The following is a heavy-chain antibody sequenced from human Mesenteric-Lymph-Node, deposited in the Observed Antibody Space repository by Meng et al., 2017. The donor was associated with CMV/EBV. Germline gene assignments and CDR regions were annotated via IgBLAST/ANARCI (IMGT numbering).Heavy chain of an antibody. CDR1: GGSISSSSYY. CDR2: IYYSGST. Sequence: SETLSLTCTVSGGSISSSSYYWGWIRQPPGKGLEWIGSIYYSGSTYYNPSLKSRVTISVDTSKNQFSLKLTSVTAADTAVYYCAREVTWELRGHWFDPWGQGTLVTVSS. J-gene: IGHJ5*02. CDR3: AREVTWELRGHWFDP. V-gene: IGHV4-39*07. D-gene: IGHD1-26*01.